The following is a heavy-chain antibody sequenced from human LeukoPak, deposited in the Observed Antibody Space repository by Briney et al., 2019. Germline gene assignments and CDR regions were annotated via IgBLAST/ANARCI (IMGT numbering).Heavy chain of an antibody. Sequence: GESLKISCKGSGYSFTSYWIGWVRQMPGKGLEWMGIIYPGDSDTRYSPSFQGQVTISADKSISTAYLQWSSLKASDTAMYYCARSTADKLATGYFDYWGQGTLVTVSS. CDR3: ARSTADKLATGYFDY. V-gene: IGHV5-51*01. CDR2: IYPGDSDT. D-gene: IGHD4-17*01. J-gene: IGHJ4*02. CDR1: GYSFTSYW.